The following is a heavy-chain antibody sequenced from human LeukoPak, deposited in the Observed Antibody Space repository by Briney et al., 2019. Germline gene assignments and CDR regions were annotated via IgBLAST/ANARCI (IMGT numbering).Heavy chain of an antibody. D-gene: IGHD6-19*01. CDR3: ARDFNVAAAFDY. CDR1: GGSISSYC. Sequence: SSETLSLTCTVSGGSISSYCRSWVRQPAGKGLEWIGRIYTSGSTIYNPSLMSGVTMSVDTSKNQFSPKLSSVTAADTAVYYCARDFNVAAAFDYWGQGTPVTVSS. J-gene: IGHJ4*02. CDR2: IYTSGST. V-gene: IGHV4-4*07.